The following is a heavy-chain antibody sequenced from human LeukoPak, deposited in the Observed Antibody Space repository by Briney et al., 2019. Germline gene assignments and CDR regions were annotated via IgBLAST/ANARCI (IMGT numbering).Heavy chain of an antibody. Sequence: PGGSLRLSCAASGFTFSDYYMTWIRQTPGKGLEWVSYISGSSSTIYYADSVKGRFTISRDNAKNSLYLQMNSLRAEDTAVYYCARGYYDSSGYYQSFDYWGQGTLVTVSS. CDR2: ISGSSSTI. CDR3: ARGYYDSSGYYQSFDY. CDR1: GFTFSDYY. V-gene: IGHV3-11*04. J-gene: IGHJ4*02. D-gene: IGHD3-22*01.